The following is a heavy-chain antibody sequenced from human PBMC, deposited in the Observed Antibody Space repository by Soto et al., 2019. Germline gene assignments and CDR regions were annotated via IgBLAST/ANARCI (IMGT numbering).Heavy chain of an antibody. CDR1: GFTFTSSA. CDR2: IVVGSGNT. CDR3: AKDSINRNGIYDPFDI. V-gene: IGHV1-58*01. Sequence: GASVKVSCKASGFTFTSSAVQWVRQARGQRLEWIGWIVVGSGNTNYAQKFQERVTITRDMSTSTAYMELSSLRSEDTALYYCAKDSINRNGIYDPFDIWGQGTMVTVSS. D-gene: IGHD3-3*02. J-gene: IGHJ3*02.